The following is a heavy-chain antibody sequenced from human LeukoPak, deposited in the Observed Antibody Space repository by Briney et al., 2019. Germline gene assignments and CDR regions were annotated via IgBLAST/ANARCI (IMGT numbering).Heavy chain of an antibody. CDR1: GFTFSSYA. D-gene: IGHD3-3*01. J-gene: IGHJ4*02. CDR2: ISYDGSNK. V-gene: IGHV3-30-3*01. CDR3: AKVGGSDFWSGWTSVSYLDY. Sequence: GGSLRLSCAASGFTFSSYAMHWVRQAPGKGLEWVAVISYDGSNKYYADSVKGRFTISRDNSKNTLYLQMNSLRAEDTAVYYCAKVGGSDFWSGWTSVSYLDYWGQGTLVTVSS.